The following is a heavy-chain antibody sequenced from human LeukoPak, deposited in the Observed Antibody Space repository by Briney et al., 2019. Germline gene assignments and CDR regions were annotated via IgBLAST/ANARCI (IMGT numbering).Heavy chain of an antibody. D-gene: IGHD1-26*01. CDR2: IGGSSSTI. CDR1: GFTFSNYA. Sequence: PGGSLRLSCAASGFTFSNYAMNWVRQAPGKGLEWVSYIGGSSSTIYYADSVKGRFTISRDNTKNSLYLQMSSLRAEDTAVYYCARGGGSLRAFDYWGQGALVTVSS. CDR3: ARGGGSLRAFDY. J-gene: IGHJ4*02. V-gene: IGHV3-48*04.